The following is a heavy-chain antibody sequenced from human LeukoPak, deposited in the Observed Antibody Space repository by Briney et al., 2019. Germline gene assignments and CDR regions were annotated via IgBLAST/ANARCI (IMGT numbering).Heavy chain of an antibody. Sequence: SETLSLTCTVSGYSISSGYYWGWIRQPPGKGLEWIGSIYHSGSTYYNPSLKSRVTISIDTSKNQFSLKLSSVTAADTAVYYCARNYDSRGSSFDYWGQGTLVTVSS. J-gene: IGHJ4*02. V-gene: IGHV4-38-2*02. D-gene: IGHD3-22*01. CDR1: GYSISSGYY. CDR2: IYHSGST. CDR3: ARNYDSRGSSFDY.